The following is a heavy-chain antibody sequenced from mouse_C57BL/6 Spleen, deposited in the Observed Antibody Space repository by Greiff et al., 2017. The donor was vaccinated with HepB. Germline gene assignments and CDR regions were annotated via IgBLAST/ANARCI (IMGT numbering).Heavy chain of an antibody. CDR3: ARPRYYYGSSYWYFDV. J-gene: IGHJ1*03. Sequence: QVQLKQPGAELVMPGASVKLSCKASGYTFTSYWMHWVKQRPGQGLEWIGEIDPSDSYTNYNQKFKGKSTLTVDKSSSTAYMQLSSLTSEDSAVYYCARPRYYYGSSYWYFDVWGTGTTVTVSS. CDR1: GYTFTSYW. V-gene: IGHV1-69*01. D-gene: IGHD1-1*01. CDR2: IDPSDSYT.